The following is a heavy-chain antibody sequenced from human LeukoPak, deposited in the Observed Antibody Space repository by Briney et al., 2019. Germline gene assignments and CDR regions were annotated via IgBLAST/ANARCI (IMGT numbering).Heavy chain of an antibody. V-gene: IGHV1-69*04. D-gene: IGHD3-3*01. CDR1: GGTFSSYA. CDR3: ASSDFLSGYYQTNWFDP. CDR2: IIPILGIA. J-gene: IGHJ5*02. Sequence: GASVKVSCKASGGTFSSYAISWVRQAPGQGLEWMGRIIPILGIANYAQKFQGRVTITADKSTSTAYMELSSLRSEDTAVYYCASSDFLSGYYQTNWFDPWGQGTLVTVSS.